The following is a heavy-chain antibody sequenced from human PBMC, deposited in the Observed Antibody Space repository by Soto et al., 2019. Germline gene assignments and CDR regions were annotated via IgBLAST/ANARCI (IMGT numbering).Heavy chain of an antibody. CDR1: GCSINSRDYY. V-gene: IGHV4-39*01. D-gene: IGHD2-2*01. CDR3: PLGYCSSTACYEPLHF. J-gene: IGHJ3*01. Sequence: LQLQESGPGLVKPSETLSLTCTVSGCSINSRDYYWGWIRQPPGQGLEWIGNIYYSGSTYYNPSLKSRVTVSVDTSKNQFSLRLSSVTAADTAVYYCPLGYCSSTACYEPLHFWGQGTMVTVSS. CDR2: IYYSGST.